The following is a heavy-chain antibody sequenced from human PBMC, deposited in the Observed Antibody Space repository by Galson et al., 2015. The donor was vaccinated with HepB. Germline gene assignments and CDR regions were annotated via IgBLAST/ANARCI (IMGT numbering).Heavy chain of an antibody. Sequence: SLRLSCAASEFTFSNYAMSWVRQAPGKGLEWVSGVSGSGQSAYYEESVRGRFTISRDNSKSTLYLQMTSLGAGDTAIYSCAKSRTTYLYNYAMDVWGQGTTVTVSS. D-gene: IGHD5-24*01. CDR1: EFTFSNYA. CDR3: AKSRTTYLYNYAMDV. CDR2: VSGSGQSA. J-gene: IGHJ6*02. V-gene: IGHV3-23*01.